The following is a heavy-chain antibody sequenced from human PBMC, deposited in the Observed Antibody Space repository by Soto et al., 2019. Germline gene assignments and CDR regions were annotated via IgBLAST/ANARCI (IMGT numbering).Heavy chain of an antibody. J-gene: IGHJ4*02. CDR2: IRSKAYGGTT. CDR1: GFTFGDYA. Sequence: GGSLRLSCTASGFTFGDYAMSWFRQAPGKGLEWVGFIRSKAYGGTTEYAASVKGRFTISRDDSKSIAYLQMNSLKTEDTAVYYCTRGPKLREAARPPFDYWGQGTLVTVSS. D-gene: IGHD6-6*01. V-gene: IGHV3-49*03. CDR3: TRGPKLREAARPPFDY.